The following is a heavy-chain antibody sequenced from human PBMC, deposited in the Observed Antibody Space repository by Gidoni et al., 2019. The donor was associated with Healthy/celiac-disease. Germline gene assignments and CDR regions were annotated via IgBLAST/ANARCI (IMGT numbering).Heavy chain of an antibody. D-gene: IGHD6-19*01. J-gene: IGHJ6*02. Sequence: QVQLVQSGAEVKKPGASVKVSCKASGYTFTSSYMHWVRQAPGQGLEWMGIINPSGGSTSYAQKFQGRVTMTRDTSTSTVYMELSSLRSEDTAVYYCAREGTLAVAGPFYYYYGMDVWGQGTTVTVSS. V-gene: IGHV1-46*01. CDR2: INPSGGST. CDR3: AREGTLAVAGPFYYYYGMDV. CDR1: GYTFTSSY.